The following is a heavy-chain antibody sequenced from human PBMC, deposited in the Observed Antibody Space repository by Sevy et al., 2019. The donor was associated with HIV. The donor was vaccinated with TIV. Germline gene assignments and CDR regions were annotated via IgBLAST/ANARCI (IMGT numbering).Heavy chain of an antibody. CDR1: GGTFSSYA. V-gene: IGHV1-69*13. J-gene: IGHJ6*02. D-gene: IGHD1-26*01. CDR3: ARRGATYYYGMDV. CDR2: IIPIFGTA. Sequence: ASVKVSYKASGGTFSSYAISWVRQAPGQGLEWMGGIIPIFGTANYAQKFQGRVTITADESTSTAYMELSSLRSEDTAVYYCARRGATYYYGMDVWGQGTTVTVSS.